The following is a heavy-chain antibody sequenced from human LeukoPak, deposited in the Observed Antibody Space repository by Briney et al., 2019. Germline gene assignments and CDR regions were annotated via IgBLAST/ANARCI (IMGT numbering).Heavy chain of an antibody. CDR3: ANSYYDSSGYYPDY. J-gene: IGHJ4*02. CDR2: ISYDGSNK. CDR1: GFTFSSYG. Sequence: QTGGSLRLSCAASGFTFSSYGMHWVRQAPGKGLEWVAVISYDGSNKYYADSVKGRFTISRDNSKNTLYLQMNSLRAEDTAVYYCANSYYDSSGYYPDYWGQGTLVTVSS. V-gene: IGHV3-30*18. D-gene: IGHD3-22*01.